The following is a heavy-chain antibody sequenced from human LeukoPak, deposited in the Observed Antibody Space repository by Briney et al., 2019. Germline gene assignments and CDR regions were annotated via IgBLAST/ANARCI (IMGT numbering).Heavy chain of an antibody. D-gene: IGHD3-3*01. Sequence: PSETLSLTCTVSGGSISSGDYYWSWIRQPPGKGLEWIGEISHNGSTNYNPSLKSRVTISIDTSKNQFSLKLTSVTAADTAVYYCARGGYDFWSGNWLVYFDYWGQGTLVTVSS. CDR2: ISHNGST. CDR3: ARGGYDFWSGNWLVYFDY. J-gene: IGHJ4*02. V-gene: IGHV4-30-4*01. CDR1: GGSISSGDYY.